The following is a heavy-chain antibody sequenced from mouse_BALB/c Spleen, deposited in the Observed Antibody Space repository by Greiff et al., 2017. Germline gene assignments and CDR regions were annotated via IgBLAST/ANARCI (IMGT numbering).Heavy chain of an antibody. Sequence: VQLQQSGAELVRPGTSVKISCKASGYTFTNYWLGWVKQRPGHGLEWIGDIYPGGGYTNYNEKFKGKATLTADTSSSTAYMQLSSLTSEDSAVYFCARCYYGSSYFDYWGQGTTLTVSS. CDR1: GYTFTNYW. D-gene: IGHD1-1*01. CDR2: IYPGGGYT. V-gene: IGHV1-63*02. J-gene: IGHJ2*01. CDR3: ARCYYGSSYFDY.